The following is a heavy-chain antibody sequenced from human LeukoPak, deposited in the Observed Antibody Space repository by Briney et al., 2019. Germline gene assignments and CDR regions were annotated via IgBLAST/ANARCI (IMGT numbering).Heavy chain of an antibody. J-gene: IGHJ6*02. CDR2: IYYSGST. CDR1: GGSISSGDYY. D-gene: IGHD2-2*01. CDR3: ARDYYCSSTSCSVDYYGMDV. V-gene: IGHV4-30-4*01. Sequence: SETLSLTCTVSGGSISSGDYYWSWIRQPPGKGLEWIGYIYYSGSTYYNPSLKSRVTISVDTSKNQFSLKLSSVTAADTAVYYCARDYYCSSTSCSVDYYGMDVWGQGTTVTVSS.